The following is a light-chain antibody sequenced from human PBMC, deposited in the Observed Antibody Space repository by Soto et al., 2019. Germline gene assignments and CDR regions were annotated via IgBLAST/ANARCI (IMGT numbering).Light chain of an antibody. V-gene: IGKV1-39*01. J-gene: IGKJ5*01. Sequence: DIQMTQSPSSLSASVGDRVTITCRASQTISNYLNWYQQKPGKAPKLLIYAASILQSGVPSRFSGCGSGTDFTLTISSLQPEDFATYYCQQSYSTPPITFGQGTRLEIK. CDR1: QTISNY. CDR3: QQSYSTPPIT. CDR2: AAS.